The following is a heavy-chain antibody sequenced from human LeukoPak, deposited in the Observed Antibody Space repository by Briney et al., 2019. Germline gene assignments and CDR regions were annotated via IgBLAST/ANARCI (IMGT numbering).Heavy chain of an antibody. V-gene: IGHV3-21*01. D-gene: IGHD5-12*01. J-gene: IGHJ4*02. CDR2: ITSSSSYI. Sequence: PGGSLRLSCAASGFTFSSYSMNWVRQAPGKGLEWVSSITSSSSYIYYADSVKGRFTISRDNAKNSLYLQMNTLRAEDTAVYYCARESLATIGVDYWGQGTLVTVSS. CDR3: ARESLATIGVDY. CDR1: GFTFSSYS.